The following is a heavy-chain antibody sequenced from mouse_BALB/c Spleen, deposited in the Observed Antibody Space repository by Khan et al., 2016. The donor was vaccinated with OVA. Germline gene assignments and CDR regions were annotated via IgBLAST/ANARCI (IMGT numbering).Heavy chain of an antibody. Sequence: DLVMPGAAVTLSCKASGYTFTSYWINWIKQRPGQGLEWLGRFDPGSGSPSYHDMFTGKATLTVDASSSTAYIQLSSLSSEDAAVYYCARSNYYGSGLYAMDYGGRGTSVTVSS. CDR1: GYTFTSYW. CDR3: ARSNYYGSGLYAMDY. D-gene: IGHD1-1*01. J-gene: IGHJ4*01. V-gene: IGHV1S41*01. CDR2: FDPGSGSP.